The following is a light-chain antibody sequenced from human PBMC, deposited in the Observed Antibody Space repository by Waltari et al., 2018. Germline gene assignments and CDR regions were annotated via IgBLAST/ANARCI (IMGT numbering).Light chain of an antibody. CDR3: SSYTSSSTWV. V-gene: IGLV2-14*03. CDR2: DVR. Sequence: QSALTQPASVSGSPGQSTTISCTGTSSDVGAYNYVSWYQQHPGRAPEIMIYDVRNRPSGVSIRFSGSKSGNTASLTISGLQAEDEGDYFCSSYTSSSTWVFGGGTKLTVL. J-gene: IGLJ3*02. CDR1: SSDVGAYNY.